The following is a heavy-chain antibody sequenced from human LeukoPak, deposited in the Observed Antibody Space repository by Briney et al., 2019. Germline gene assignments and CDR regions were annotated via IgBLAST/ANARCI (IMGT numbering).Heavy chain of an antibody. CDR3: ATDRGWRTSGYYLYYFEY. D-gene: IGHD3-3*01. V-gene: IGHV3-7*01. J-gene: IGHJ4*02. Sequence: GGSLRLSYAASGFTFSSYAMSWVRQAPGKGLEWVASIKHDGSEKYYVDSVRGRFTISRDNTMNSLYLRMSSLRAEDTAVYYCATDRGWRTSGYYLYYFEYWGQGTLVTYSS. CDR1: GFTFSSYA. CDR2: IKHDGSEK.